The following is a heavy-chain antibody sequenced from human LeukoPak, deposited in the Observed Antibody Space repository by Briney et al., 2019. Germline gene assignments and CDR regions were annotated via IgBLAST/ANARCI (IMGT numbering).Heavy chain of an antibody. Sequence: ASVTVSFKASGGTLSNYAISWVRQAAGQGGEGMGGIIPIFGTAKYAQKFQGRVKITADESTSTAYMELSSLRSEDTAVYYCATWSGSYWVVFDYWGQGTLVSVSS. CDR2: IIPIFGTA. CDR3: ATWSGSYWVVFDY. CDR1: GGTLSNYA. J-gene: IGHJ4*02. V-gene: IGHV1-69*13. D-gene: IGHD1-26*01.